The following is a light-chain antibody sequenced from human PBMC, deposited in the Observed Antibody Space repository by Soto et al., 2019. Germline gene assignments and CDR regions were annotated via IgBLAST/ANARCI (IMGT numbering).Light chain of an antibody. CDR1: QRLTSSY. Sequence: EIVLTQSPGTLSLSPGERATLSCRASQRLTSSYLAWFQQKPSQAPRLLIYGVSSRATGIPDRFSGSGSGTDFTLTITRLEPEDFAVYYCQQSVSSRTFGQGTKVEIK. CDR2: GVS. J-gene: IGKJ1*01. CDR3: QQSVSSRT. V-gene: IGKV3-20*01.